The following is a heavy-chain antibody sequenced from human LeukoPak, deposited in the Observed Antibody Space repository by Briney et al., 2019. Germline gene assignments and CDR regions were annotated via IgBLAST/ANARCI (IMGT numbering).Heavy chain of an antibody. V-gene: IGHV1-2*02. CDR2: INPNSGGT. Sequence: GASVKVSCKASGYTFTGYYMHWVRQAPGQGLEWMGWINPNSGGTNYAQKFQGRVTMTRDTSISTAYMELSRLRSDDTAVYYCARGASYNWNCFDYWGQGTLVTVSS. CDR1: GYTFTGYY. D-gene: IGHD1-7*01. CDR3: ARGASYNWNCFDY. J-gene: IGHJ4*02.